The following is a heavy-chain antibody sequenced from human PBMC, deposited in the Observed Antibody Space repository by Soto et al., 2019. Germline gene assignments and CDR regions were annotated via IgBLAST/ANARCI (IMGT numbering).Heavy chain of an antibody. CDR2: IDYSGST. CDR1: GGSISSGDYY. D-gene: IGHD3-3*01. CDR3: ASGGRTIFGRDFDH. V-gene: IGHV4-30-4*01. Sequence: QVQLQESGPGLVKPSQTLSLTCTVSGGSISSGDYYWSWIRQPPGKGLEWIGYIDYSGSTYYNPSFVSRLTISVDTSKTQFSLKLSSVTAADTAVYYCASGGRTIFGRDFDHWGPGTLVTVSS. J-gene: IGHJ4*02.